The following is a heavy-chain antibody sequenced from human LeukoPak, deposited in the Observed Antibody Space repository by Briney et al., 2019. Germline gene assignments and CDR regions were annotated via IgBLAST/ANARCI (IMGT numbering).Heavy chain of an antibody. D-gene: IGHD6-13*01. J-gene: IGHJ5*02. CDR2: VSGSGGGT. CDR1: GFTFSSYA. V-gene: IGHV3-23*01. CDR3: AKGAAAGQVDWFDP. Sequence: GALRLSCAASGFTFSSYAMMWVRQAPGKGLEWVSTVSGSGGGTYYADSVKGRFTISRDNSKNTLYLQMNSLRGEDTAVYYCAKGAAAGQVDWFDPWGQGTLVIVSS.